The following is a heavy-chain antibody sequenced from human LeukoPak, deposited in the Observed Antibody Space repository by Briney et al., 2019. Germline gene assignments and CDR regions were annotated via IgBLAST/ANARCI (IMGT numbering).Heavy chain of an antibody. V-gene: IGHV4-34*01. CDR2: INHSGST. CDR1: GGSFSGYY. J-gene: IGHJ4*02. CDR3: ARKKVVVAARGYFDY. Sequence: KTSETLSLTCAVYGGSFSGYYWSWIRQPPGKGLEWIGEINHSGSTNYNPSLKSRVTISVDTPKNQFSLKLSSVTAADTAVYYCARKKVVVAARGYFDYWGQGTLVTVSS. D-gene: IGHD2-15*01.